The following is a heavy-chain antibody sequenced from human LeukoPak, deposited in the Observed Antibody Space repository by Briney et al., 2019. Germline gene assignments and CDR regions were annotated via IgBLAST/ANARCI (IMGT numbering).Heavy chain of an antibody. J-gene: IGHJ4*02. V-gene: IGHV4-61*08. D-gene: IGHD2/OR15-2a*01. CDR3: AGHHPRNTVDF. Sequence: PSETLSLTCAVSGGSISSGGYYWSWIRQPPGKGLEWIAYISDIGSINYNPSLKSRVTISLDTSKNQFSLKLSSVIAADTAVYYCAGHHPRNTVDFWAQGTLVTVSS. CDR2: ISDIGSI. CDR1: GGSISSGGYY.